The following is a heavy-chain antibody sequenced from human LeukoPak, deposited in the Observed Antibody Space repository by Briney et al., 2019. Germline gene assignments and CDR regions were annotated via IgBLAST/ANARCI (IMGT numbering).Heavy chain of an antibody. J-gene: IGHJ4*02. CDR1: GFTFSSYA. D-gene: IGHD2-21*02. Sequence: PGGSLRLSCAASGFTFSSYAMSWVRQAPGKGLEWVSAISGSGGSTYYADSVRGRFTISRDNSENTLTLQMSSLRAEDTALYYCARGISSGIVVTAIAYWGQGTLVTVSS. CDR3: ARGISSGIVVTAIAY. CDR2: ISGSGGST. V-gene: IGHV3-23*01.